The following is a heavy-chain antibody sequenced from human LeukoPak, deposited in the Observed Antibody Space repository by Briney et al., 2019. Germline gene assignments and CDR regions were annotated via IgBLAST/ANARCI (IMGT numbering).Heavy chain of an antibody. Sequence: SQTLSLTCTVSGGSISSGDYYWSWIRQPPGKGLEWIGYVYYSGSTYYNPSLKSRVTISVDTSKNQFSLKLSSVTAADTAVYYCAREYYYDSSGYRIRPYYYYYMDVWGKGTAVTVSS. CDR1: GGSISSGDYY. V-gene: IGHV4-30-4*08. D-gene: IGHD3-22*01. J-gene: IGHJ6*03. CDR2: VYYSGST. CDR3: AREYYYDSSGYRIRPYYYYYMDV.